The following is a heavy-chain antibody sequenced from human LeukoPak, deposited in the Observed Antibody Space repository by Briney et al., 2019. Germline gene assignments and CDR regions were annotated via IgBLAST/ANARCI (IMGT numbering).Heavy chain of an antibody. CDR1: GYTFNNYG. V-gene: IGHV1-18*01. J-gene: IGHJ6*02. D-gene: IGHD2-2*01. CDR3: AREAILVVPATLRYYYFGMDV. CDR2: ISAYKGDT. Sequence: ASVKVSCKASGYTFNNYGISWVRQAPGQGLEWMGWISAYKGDTKYAQKVQGRVIMTTDTSTSTAYMELTSLSFDDTAVYYCAREAILVVPATLRYYYFGMDVWGQGTTVTVSS.